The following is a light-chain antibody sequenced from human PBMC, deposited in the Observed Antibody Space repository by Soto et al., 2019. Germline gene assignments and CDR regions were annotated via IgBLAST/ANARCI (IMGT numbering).Light chain of an antibody. V-gene: IGKV3-20*01. CDR2: GAS. CDR1: QSVSSSY. J-gene: IGKJ2*01. Sequence: EIVLTQSPGTPSLSPGERATLSCRASQSVSSSYLAWYQQKPGQAPRLLIYGASSRATGIPDRFSGSGSGTEFTLTISRLEPEYFAVYYCQQYGSSLYIFGPGTKLEIK. CDR3: QQYGSSLYI.